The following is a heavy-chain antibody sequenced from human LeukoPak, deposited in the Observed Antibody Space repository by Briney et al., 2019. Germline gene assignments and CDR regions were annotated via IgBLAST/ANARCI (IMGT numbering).Heavy chain of an antibody. CDR1: GFTVSTNS. V-gene: IGHV3-53*01. CDR3: ARRAGAYSHPYDY. Sequence: GGSLRLSCTVSGFTVSTNSMSWVRQAPGKGLEWVSFVYSDNTHYSDSVKGRFTISRDNSKNTLYLQMNSLRAEDTAVYYCARRAGAYSHPYDYWGQGTLVTVSS. CDR2: VYSDNT. D-gene: IGHD4/OR15-4a*01. J-gene: IGHJ4*02.